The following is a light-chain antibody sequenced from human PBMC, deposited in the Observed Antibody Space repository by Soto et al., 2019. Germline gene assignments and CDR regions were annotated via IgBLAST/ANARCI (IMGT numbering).Light chain of an antibody. Sequence: QVPHSPPSVSASVGDSVNISCEASQNISSYLNWYQQKPGKAPKLLIYAASSLESGVPSRFSGSGSGTDFTLTISSLQPEDFATYYCQQNDNTPRTFGQGTKVDI. V-gene: IGKV1-39*01. J-gene: IGKJ1*01. CDR2: AAS. CDR3: QQNDNTPRT. CDR1: QNISSY.